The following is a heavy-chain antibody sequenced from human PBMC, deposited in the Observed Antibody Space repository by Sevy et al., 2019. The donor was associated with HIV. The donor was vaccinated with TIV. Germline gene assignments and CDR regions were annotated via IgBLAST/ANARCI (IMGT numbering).Heavy chain of an antibody. J-gene: IGHJ4*02. CDR1: GFTFSSYG. CDR3: AKDRGSSSSFYDY. V-gene: IGHV3-30*02. CDR2: IRYHGSNK. Sequence: GESLKISCAASGFTFSSYGMHWVRQAPGKGLEWVAFIRYHGSNKYYADSVKGRFTISRDNSKNTLYLQMNSLRAEDTAVYYCAKDRGSSSSFYDYWGQGTLVTVSS. D-gene: IGHD6-6*01.